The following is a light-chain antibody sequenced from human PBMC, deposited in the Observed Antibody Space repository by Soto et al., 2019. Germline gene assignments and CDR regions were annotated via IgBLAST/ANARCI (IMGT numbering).Light chain of an antibody. CDR1: QTVSSSY. J-gene: IGKJ1*01. CDR2: GAS. CDR3: QQRHMWPIT. V-gene: IGKV3D-20*02. Sequence: EIVLTQSPGTLSLSPGERATLSCRASQTVSSSYLAWYQQKPGQAPRLLIYGASNRATGIPDRFSGSGSGTDFTLTISSLEPEDSAVYYCQQRHMWPITFGQGTRWIS.